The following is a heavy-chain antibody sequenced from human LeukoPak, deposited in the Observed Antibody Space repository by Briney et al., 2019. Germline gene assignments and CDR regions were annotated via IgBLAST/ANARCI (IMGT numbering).Heavy chain of an antibody. CDR3: ARQGPYGSGLSPDAFDI. V-gene: IGHV5-51*01. J-gene: IGHJ3*02. CDR2: IYPGDSDT. Sequence: GESLKISCKGSGYSFTSYWIGWVRQMPGKGLEWMGIIYPGDSDTRYSPSFQGLVTISADKSISTAYLQWSSLKASDTAMYYCARQGPYGSGLSPDAFDIWGQGTMVTVSS. D-gene: IGHD3-10*01. CDR1: GYSFTSYW.